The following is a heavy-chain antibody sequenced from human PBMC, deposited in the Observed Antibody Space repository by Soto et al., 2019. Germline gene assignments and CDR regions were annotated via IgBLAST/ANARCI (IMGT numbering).Heavy chain of an antibody. D-gene: IGHD2-15*01. CDR1: GYTLTSYY. V-gene: IGHV1-46*01. CDR3: ASPGVVVVGATRYYYGMDV. CDR2: INPTGDST. Sequence: ASVKVSCKASGYTLTSYYTHWVRQAPGQGLEWMGIINPTGDSTSYAQKFQGRVTMTRDTSTSTVYVELSSLRSEDTAVYYCASPGVVVVGATRYYYGMDVWGQGTTVTVSS. J-gene: IGHJ6*02.